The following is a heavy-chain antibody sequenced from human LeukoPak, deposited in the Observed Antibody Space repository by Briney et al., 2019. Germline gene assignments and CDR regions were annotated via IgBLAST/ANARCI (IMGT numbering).Heavy chain of an antibody. V-gene: IGHV3-7*01. Sequence: GGSLRLSCTASGFTFSDYWMTWVRQAPGKGREWVANIKQDGSQRYYVDSVRDRFTISRDNAKNSLFLQLNGLRAEDTAVYYCARRGGSSSRRSPIDYWGQGTLVTVSS. CDR3: ARRGGSSSRRSPIDY. CDR1: GFTFSDYW. J-gene: IGHJ4*02. CDR2: IKQDGSQR. D-gene: IGHD6-6*01.